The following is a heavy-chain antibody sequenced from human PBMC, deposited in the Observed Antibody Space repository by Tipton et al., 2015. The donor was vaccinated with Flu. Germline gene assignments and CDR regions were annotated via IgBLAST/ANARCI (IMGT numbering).Heavy chain of an antibody. CDR1: GASISSGSFY. CDR3: ARGQGNSGWRYFDY. D-gene: IGHD6-19*01. J-gene: IGHJ4*02. Sequence: TLSLTCTVSGASISSGSFYWTWLRQPAGKGLEWIGRLYTSGNTNYSPSLKSRVTMSVDTSKNQFSLKLSSMTAADTAVYYCARGQGNSGWRYFDYWGQGTLVTVSS. CDR2: LYTSGNT. V-gene: IGHV4-61*02.